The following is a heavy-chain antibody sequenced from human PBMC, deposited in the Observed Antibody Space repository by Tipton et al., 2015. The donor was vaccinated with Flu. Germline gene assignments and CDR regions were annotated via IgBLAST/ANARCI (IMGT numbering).Heavy chain of an antibody. CDR3: ARRDCAGGICYSRVYDAFDI. J-gene: IGHJ3*02. D-gene: IGHD2-8*02. Sequence: LRLSCTVSGASISSESYYWGWIRQPPGKGLEWIGNIYHSGSTNYNPSLKSRVTISLDKSKNQFSLNLSSVTAADTAVYYCARRDCAGGICYSRVYDAFDISGQGTLVTVSS. CDR1: GASISSESYY. V-gene: IGHV4-39*07. CDR2: IYHSGST.